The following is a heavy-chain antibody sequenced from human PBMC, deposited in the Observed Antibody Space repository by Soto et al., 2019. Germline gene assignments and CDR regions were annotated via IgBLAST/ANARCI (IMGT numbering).Heavy chain of an antibody. CDR2: IYYSGST. CDR3: ARHGYVDYNWFDP. CDR1: GGSISSSSYY. J-gene: IGHJ5*02. V-gene: IGHV4-39*01. D-gene: IGHD1-1*01. Sequence: TSETLSLTCTVSGGSISSSSYYWGWIRQPPGKGLEWIGSIYYSGSTYYNPSLKSRVTISVDTSKNQFSLKLSSVTAADTAVYYCARHGYVDYNWFDPWGQGTLVTVSS.